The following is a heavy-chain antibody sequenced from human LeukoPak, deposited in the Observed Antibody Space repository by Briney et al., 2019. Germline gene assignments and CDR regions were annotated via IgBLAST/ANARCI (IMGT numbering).Heavy chain of an antibody. CDR1: GGSVSSGSYY. CDR2: IYYSGST. D-gene: IGHD3-10*01. J-gene: IGHJ6*04. V-gene: IGHV4-61*01. Sequence: SETLSLTCTVSGGSVSSGSYYWSWIRQPPGKGLEWIGYIYYSGSTNHNPSLKSRVTISVDTSKTRFSLKLSSVTAADTAVYYCAREGAGSGSFEDYYYYGMDVWGKGTTVTVSS. CDR3: AREGAGSGSFEDYYYYGMDV.